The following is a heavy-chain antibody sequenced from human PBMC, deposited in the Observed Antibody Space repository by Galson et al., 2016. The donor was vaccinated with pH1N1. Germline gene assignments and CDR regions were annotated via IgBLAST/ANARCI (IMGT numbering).Heavy chain of an antibody. CDR2: IYPGDSDT. J-gene: IGHJ4*02. V-gene: IGHV5-51*01. CDR1: GYSFKSYW. CDR3: ARRGINGTDF. Sequence: QSGAEVKKSGESLKISCKGSGYSFKSYWIAWVRQMPGKGLEWMGIIYPGDSDTRYSPSFLGQVIMSADKSISTAFLQGSSLNASDTAMYYCARRGINGTDFWGQGTLVTVSS. D-gene: IGHD1/OR15-1a*01.